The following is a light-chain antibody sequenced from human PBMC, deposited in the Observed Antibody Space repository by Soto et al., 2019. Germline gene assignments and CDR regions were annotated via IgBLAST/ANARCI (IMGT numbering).Light chain of an antibody. CDR2: GAS. CDR3: QQYNDWPPWT. Sequence: EIVMTQSPATLSMSPGERATLSCRASQSVSDNLAWYQQKPGQAPRPLIYGASTRATGIPARFSGSGSGTEFTLTISSRQSEDFAVYYCQQYNDWPPWTFGQGTKVEIK. V-gene: IGKV3-15*01. J-gene: IGKJ1*01. CDR1: QSVSDN.